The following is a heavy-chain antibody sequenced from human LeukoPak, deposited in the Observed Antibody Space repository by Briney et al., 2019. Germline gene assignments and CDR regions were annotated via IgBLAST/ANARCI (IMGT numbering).Heavy chain of an antibody. V-gene: IGHV3-21*01. Sequence: GGSLRLSCVASKFTFNTYSMTWVRQAPGKGLEWVSSISSSYSLSYADSVKGRFTISRDNAKDSLYLQMNSLRAEDTAVYYCARDKMRGIAAAGLEYWGQGTLVTVSS. CDR3: ARDKMRGIAAAGLEY. D-gene: IGHD6-13*01. CDR2: ISSSYSL. J-gene: IGHJ4*02. CDR1: KFTFNTYS.